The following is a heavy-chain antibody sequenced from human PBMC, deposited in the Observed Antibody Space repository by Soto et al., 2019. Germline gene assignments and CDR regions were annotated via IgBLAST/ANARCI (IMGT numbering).Heavy chain of an antibody. CDR2: IYSSGNT. CDR3: ARGQRFSDWFDP. V-gene: IGHV4-4*07. CDR1: GGTISGYY. Sequence: SETLSLTCTVSGGTISGYYWTWIRQPAGKGLEWIGRIYSSGNTKYNPSLQSRVTMSLDTSNNQFSLRLTSVTAADTAVYYCARGQRFSDWFDPWGQGTLVTVSS. D-gene: IGHD3-3*01. J-gene: IGHJ5*02.